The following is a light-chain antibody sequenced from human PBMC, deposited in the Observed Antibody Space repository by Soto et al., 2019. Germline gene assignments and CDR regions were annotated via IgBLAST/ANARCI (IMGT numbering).Light chain of an antibody. CDR3: QQYTNWPSWT. V-gene: IGKV3-15*01. CDR1: QSVNSY. J-gene: IGKJ1*01. Sequence: EKVMTQSPATLSMSPGERATLSCRASQSVNSYLAWYQQKPGQAPRLLIYGASTRATGIPARFSGSGSGTEFTLTISSLQYEDFAVYYCQQYTNWPSWTFGQGTTVEIK. CDR2: GAS.